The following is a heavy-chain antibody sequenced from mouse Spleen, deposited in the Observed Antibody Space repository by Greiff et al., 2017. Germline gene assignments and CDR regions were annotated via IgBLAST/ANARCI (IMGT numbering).Heavy chain of an antibody. D-gene: IGHD1-1*01. CDR2: ISSGSSTI. CDR1: GFTFSSFG. CDR3: ARDGSSYVDYAMDY. V-gene: IGHV5-17*02. J-gene: IGHJ4*01. Sequence: EVHLVESGGGLVQPGGSRKLSCAASGFTFSSFGMHWVRQAPEKGLEWVAYISSGSSTIYYADTVKGRFTISRDNPKNTLFLQMTSLRSEDTAMYYCARDGSSYVDYAMDYWGQGTSVTVSS.